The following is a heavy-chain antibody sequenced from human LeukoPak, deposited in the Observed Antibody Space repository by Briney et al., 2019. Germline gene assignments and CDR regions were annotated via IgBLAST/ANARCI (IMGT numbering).Heavy chain of an antibody. J-gene: IGHJ4*02. CDR3: ATEMEDAVTNFDY. CDR1: GGSIRSTSYY. Sequence: SETLSLTCTVSGGSIRSTSYYWGWIRQPPGKGLEWIGSIYYSGNTYYNPSLKSRVTISVDTSKNQFSLKLSSVTAADTAVYYCATEMEDAVTNFDYWGQGTLVTVSS. D-gene: IGHD4-17*01. CDR2: IYYSGNT. V-gene: IGHV4-39*07.